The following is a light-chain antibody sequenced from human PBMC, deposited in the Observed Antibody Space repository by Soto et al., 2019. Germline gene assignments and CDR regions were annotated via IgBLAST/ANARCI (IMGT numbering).Light chain of an antibody. CDR1: QTVSSSY. Sequence: EVVLTQSPGTLSLSPGERATPSCRASQTVSSSYLAWYQQKPGQAPRLLIYGASSRATGIPDRFSGSGSATDFTLTISRLEPEDFAVYYCQQYGNSPWTFGQGTKVDIK. V-gene: IGKV3-20*01. CDR2: GAS. CDR3: QQYGNSPWT. J-gene: IGKJ1*01.